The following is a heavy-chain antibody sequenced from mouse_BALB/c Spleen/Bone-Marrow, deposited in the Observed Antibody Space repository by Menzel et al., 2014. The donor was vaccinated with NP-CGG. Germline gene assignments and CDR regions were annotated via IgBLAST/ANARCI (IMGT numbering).Heavy chain of an antibody. D-gene: IGHD1-1*01. CDR2: IRSKSNNFAT. Sequence: EVQRVESGGGLVQPKGLLKLSCAESGFTFNTFAMNWVRQAPGKGLEWVARIRSKSNNFATYYADSVKDRFTISRDDSQSMLYLQMNNLKTEDTAMYYCVRGFYYYGSNYKNSALDYWGQGTSVTVSS. CDR3: VRGFYYYGSNYKNSALDY. J-gene: IGHJ4*01. V-gene: IGHV10-1*02. CDR1: GFTFNTFA.